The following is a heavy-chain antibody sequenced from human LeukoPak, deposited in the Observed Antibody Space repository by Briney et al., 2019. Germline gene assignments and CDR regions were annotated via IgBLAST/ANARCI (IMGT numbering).Heavy chain of an antibody. CDR2: VKQDGSEK. CDR3: AKIGAVAGHFDY. D-gene: IGHD6-19*01. Sequence: GGSLRLSCAASGFSFSTYWMSWARQAPGKGLEWVANVKQDGSEKYYVDSVKGRFTISRDNSKNTLYLQMNSLRGEDTAVYYCAKIGAVAGHFDYWGQGTLVTVSS. V-gene: IGHV3-7*01. J-gene: IGHJ4*02. CDR1: GFSFSTYW.